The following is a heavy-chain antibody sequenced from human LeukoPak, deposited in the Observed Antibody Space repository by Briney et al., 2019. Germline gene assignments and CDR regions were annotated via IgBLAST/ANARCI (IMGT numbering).Heavy chain of an antibody. J-gene: IGHJ5*02. D-gene: IGHD3-3*01. CDR2: INPNSGAT. CDR1: GYTFTGYY. V-gene: IGHV1-2*06. Sequence: ASVKVSCKASGYTFTGYYMHWVRQAPGQGLGWMGRINPNSGATNYAQKFQGRVTMTRDTSISTAYMELSSLRSEDTAVYYCARGPTYYDFWSGKMGFDPWGQGTLVTVSS. CDR3: ARGPTYYDFWSGKMGFDP.